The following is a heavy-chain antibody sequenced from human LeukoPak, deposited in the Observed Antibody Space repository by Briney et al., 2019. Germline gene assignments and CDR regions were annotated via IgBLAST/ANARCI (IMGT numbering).Heavy chain of an antibody. CDR2: IIPIFGTA. CDR1: GGTFSSYA. Sequence: GASVKVSCKASGGTFSSYAISWVRQAPGRGLEWMGRIIPIFGTANYAQKFQGRVTITTDESTSTAYMELSSLRSEDTAVYYWATPNMNGGSPFGYGGQGTLVTVSS. J-gene: IGHJ4*01. D-gene: IGHD2/OR15-2a*01. CDR3: ATPNMNGGSPFGY. V-gene: IGHV1-69*05.